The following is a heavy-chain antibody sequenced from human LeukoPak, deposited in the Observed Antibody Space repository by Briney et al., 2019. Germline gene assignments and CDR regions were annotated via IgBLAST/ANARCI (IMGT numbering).Heavy chain of an antibody. D-gene: IGHD3-10*01. CDR2: IGTAGDT. Sequence: GGSLRLSCAASGFTFSSYDMHWVRQATGKGLEWVSAIGTAGDTYYPGSVKGRFTISRENAKNSLYLQMNSLRAGDTAVYYCARGVEVTMVRGVIFDYWGQGTLVTVSS. CDR3: ARGVEVTMVRGVIFDY. V-gene: IGHV3-13*01. CDR1: GFTFSSYD. J-gene: IGHJ4*02.